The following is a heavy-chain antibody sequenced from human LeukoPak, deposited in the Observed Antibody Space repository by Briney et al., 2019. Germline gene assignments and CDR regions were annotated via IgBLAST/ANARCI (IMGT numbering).Heavy chain of an antibody. Sequence: QPGGSLRLSCAASGFTFSSYSMNWVRQAPGKGLEWVSYISSSSSTIYYADSVKGRFTISRDNAKNSLYLQMNSLRAEDTAVYYCARGGYTTSFDPWGQGTLVTVSS. D-gene: IGHD6-13*01. CDR1: GFTFSSYS. CDR2: ISSSSSTI. CDR3: ARGGYTTSFDP. V-gene: IGHV3-48*01. J-gene: IGHJ5*02.